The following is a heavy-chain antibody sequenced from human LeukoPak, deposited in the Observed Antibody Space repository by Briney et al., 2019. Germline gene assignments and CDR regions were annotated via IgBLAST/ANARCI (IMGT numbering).Heavy chain of an antibody. J-gene: IGHJ4*02. CDR2: IIPIFGTA. V-gene: IGHV1-69*05. Sequence: SVKVSCKASGGTFSSYAISWVRQAPGQGLEWMGGIIPIFGTANYAQKFQGRVTMTRDTSTSTVYMELSSLRSEDTAVYYCARDSYDSSGYYLDYWGQGTLVTVSS. D-gene: IGHD3-22*01. CDR3: ARDSYDSSGYYLDY. CDR1: GGTFSSYA.